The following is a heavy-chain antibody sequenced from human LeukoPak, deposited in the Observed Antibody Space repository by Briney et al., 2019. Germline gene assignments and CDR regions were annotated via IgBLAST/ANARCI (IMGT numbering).Heavy chain of an antibody. CDR2: ISYDGSNK. V-gene: IGHV3-30-3*01. D-gene: IGHD3-22*01. J-gene: IGHJ4*02. Sequence: GRSLRLSYAASGFTLSSYAMHWVRQAPGKGLEWVAVISYDGSNKYYADSVKGRFTISRDNSKNTLYLQMNSLRAEDTAVYYCARDSTPPTYYYDRGGEPPFDYWGQGTLVTVSS. CDR1: GFTLSSYA. CDR3: ARDSTPPTYYYDRGGEPPFDY.